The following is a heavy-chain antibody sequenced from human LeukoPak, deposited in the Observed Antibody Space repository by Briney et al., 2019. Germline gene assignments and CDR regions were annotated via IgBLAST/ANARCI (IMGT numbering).Heavy chain of an antibody. CDR2: VNSDGSTT. Sequence: PGGSLRLSCAASGFPFSNYWMHWVRQAPGKGLVWVSRVNSDGSTTNYADSVKGRFTISRDNSKNTLYLQLNSLRAEDTAVYYCARYYGSGRGYYGMDVWGQGTTVTVSS. CDR3: ARYYGSGRGYYGMDV. V-gene: IGHV3-74*01. D-gene: IGHD3-10*01. J-gene: IGHJ6*02. CDR1: GFPFSNYW.